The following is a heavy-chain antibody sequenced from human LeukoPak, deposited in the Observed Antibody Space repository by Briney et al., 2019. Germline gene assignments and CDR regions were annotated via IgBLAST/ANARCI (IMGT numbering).Heavy chain of an antibody. D-gene: IGHD2-2*01. Sequence: GASVKVSCKASGYTFTGYYMHWVRQAPGQGLEWMGWINPNSGGTNYAQKFQGRVTITADKSTSTAYMELSSLRSEDTAVYYCASLSLGYCSSTSCPPGDYWGQGTLVTVSS. J-gene: IGHJ4*02. CDR2: INPNSGGT. CDR1: GYTFTGYY. V-gene: IGHV1-2*02. CDR3: ASLSLGYCSSTSCPPGDY.